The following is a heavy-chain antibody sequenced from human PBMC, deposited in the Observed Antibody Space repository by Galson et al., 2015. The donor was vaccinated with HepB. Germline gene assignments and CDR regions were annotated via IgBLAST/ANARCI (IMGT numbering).Heavy chain of an antibody. Sequence: SLRLSCAASGFTFSNAWMSWVRQAPGKGLEWVGRIKSKTDGGTTDYAAPVKGRFTISRDDSKNTLYLQMNSLKTEDTAVYYCTTDKIRDVLRYFDWLYYWGQGTLVTVSS. CDR2: IKSKTDGGTT. D-gene: IGHD3-9*01. J-gene: IGHJ4*02. CDR1: GFTFSNAW. V-gene: IGHV3-15*01. CDR3: TTDKIRDVLRYFDWLYY.